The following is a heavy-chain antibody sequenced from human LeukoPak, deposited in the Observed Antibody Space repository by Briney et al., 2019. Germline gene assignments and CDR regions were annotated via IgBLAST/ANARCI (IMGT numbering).Heavy chain of an antibody. J-gene: IGHJ5*02. V-gene: IGHV3-74*01. CDR3: AKKAGPYCSGGSCYSLDR. CDR2: INGDGTIT. Sequence: PGGSLRLSCAASGFTFSSYWMHWVRQAPGKGLVWVSSINGDGTITGNADSVKGRFTISRDNAKNTLYLQMNSLRAEDTAVYYCAKKAGPYCSGGSCYSLDRWGQGTLVTVSS. D-gene: IGHD2-15*01. CDR1: GFTFSSYW.